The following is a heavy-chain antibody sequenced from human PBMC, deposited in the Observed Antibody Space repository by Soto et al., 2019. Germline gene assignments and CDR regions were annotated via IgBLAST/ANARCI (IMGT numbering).Heavy chain of an antibody. V-gene: IGHV1-69*12. J-gene: IGHJ4*02. Sequence: QVQLVQSGAEVKKPGSSVKVSCKASGGTFSSYAISWVLQAPGQGLEWMGGIIPIFGTANYAQKFQGRVTITADESTSTAYMELSSLRSEDTAVYYCARSRVATITWSLDYWGQGTLVTVSS. CDR1: GGTFSSYA. D-gene: IGHD5-12*01. CDR3: ARSRVATITWSLDY. CDR2: IIPIFGTA.